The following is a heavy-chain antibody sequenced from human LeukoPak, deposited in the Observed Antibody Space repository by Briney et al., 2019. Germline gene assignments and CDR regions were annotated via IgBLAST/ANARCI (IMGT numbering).Heavy chain of an antibody. CDR2: ISYTGNT. CDR1: GGSISPYF. D-gene: IGHD3-10*01. V-gene: IGHV4-59*01. CDR3: ARDDYRGVTNFDP. Sequence: SETLSLTCTVSGGSISPYFWSWIRQPPGKGLEWIGYISYTGNTNYNPSLKSRVTISVDTSKNQFSLQLTSVTAADTAVCYCARDDYRGVTNFDPWGQGTLVTVSS. J-gene: IGHJ5*02.